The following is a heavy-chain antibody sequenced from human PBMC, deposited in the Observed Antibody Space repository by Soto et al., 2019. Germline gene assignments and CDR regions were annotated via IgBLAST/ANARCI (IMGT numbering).Heavy chain of an antibody. Sequence: GGPLRLSCAASGLSFSSHWMSWVRKAPGKGLEWVANIKQDGNDKRYVDSVKGRFTISRDNAKSSLYLQMNSLRAEDTAVYYCARYSYSSGPQDSWGQGTLVTVSS. V-gene: IGHV3-7*03. CDR3: ARYSYSSGPQDS. CDR1: GLSFSSHW. CDR2: IKQDGNDK. J-gene: IGHJ4*02. D-gene: IGHD6-19*01.